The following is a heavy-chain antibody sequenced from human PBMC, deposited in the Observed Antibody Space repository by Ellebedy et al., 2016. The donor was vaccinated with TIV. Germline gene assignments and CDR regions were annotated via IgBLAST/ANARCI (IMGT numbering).Heavy chain of an antibody. CDR3: AREVRDAFDI. Sequence: GESLKISCAASGFTFSSYAMHWVRQAPGKGLEWVAVISYDGSNKYYADSVKGRFTISRDNSKNTLYLQMNSLRAEDTAVYYCAREVRDAFDIWGQGTMVTVSS. CDR2: ISYDGSNK. J-gene: IGHJ3*02. CDR1: GFTFSSYA. V-gene: IGHV3-30-3*01.